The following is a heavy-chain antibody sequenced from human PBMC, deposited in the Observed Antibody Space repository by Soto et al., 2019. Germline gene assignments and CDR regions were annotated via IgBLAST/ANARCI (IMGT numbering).Heavy chain of an antibody. Sequence: ASVKVSCKASGYTFTGYYMHWVRQAPGQGLEWMGWINPNSGGTNYAQKFQGWVTMTRDTSISTAYMELSRLRSDDTAVYYCARDGVATVRNIYYYGMDVWGQGTTVTVSS. D-gene: IGHD5-12*01. V-gene: IGHV1-2*04. CDR1: GYTFTGYY. CDR2: INPNSGGT. CDR3: ARDGVATVRNIYYYGMDV. J-gene: IGHJ6*02.